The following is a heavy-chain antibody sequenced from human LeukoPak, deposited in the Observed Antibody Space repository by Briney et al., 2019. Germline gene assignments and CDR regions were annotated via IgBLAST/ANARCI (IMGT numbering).Heavy chain of an antibody. Sequence: GVSLRLSCAASGFTFSGYAMSWVRQAPGKGLEWVSAISGSGGSTYYADSVKGRFTISRDNSKNTLYLQMNSLRAEDTAVYYCAKVDMVPIFDYWGQGTLVTVSS. CDR3: AKVDMVPIFDY. J-gene: IGHJ4*02. CDR2: ISGSGGST. D-gene: IGHD3-10*01. CDR1: GFTFSGYA. V-gene: IGHV3-23*01.